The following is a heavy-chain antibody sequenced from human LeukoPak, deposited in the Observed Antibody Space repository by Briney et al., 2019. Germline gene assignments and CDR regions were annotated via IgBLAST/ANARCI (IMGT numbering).Heavy chain of an antibody. CDR1: GGSFSGYY. CDR2: INHSGST. Sequence: SETLSLTCAVYGGSFSGYYWSWTRQPPGKGLEWIGEINHSGSTNYNPSLKSRVTISVDTSKNQFSLKLSSVTAADTAVYYCARDVGITGTFDYWGQRTLVTVSS. D-gene: IGHD1-20*01. J-gene: IGHJ4*02. CDR3: ARDVGITGTFDY. V-gene: IGHV4-34*01.